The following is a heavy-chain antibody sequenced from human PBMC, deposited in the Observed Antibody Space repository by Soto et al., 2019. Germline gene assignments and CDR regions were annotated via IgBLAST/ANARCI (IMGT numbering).Heavy chain of an antibody. D-gene: IGHD1-20*01. CDR2: IYSGGST. Sequence: PVGSLRLSCAASGFTVSSNYMSCVRQAPWKGLEWVSVIYSGGSTYYADSVNGRFTVSRDNSKNTLYLQMNGLRAEDTAVYYCARVPPGITGATHYGMDFWGQGTMVTVSS. CDR1: GFTVSSNY. J-gene: IGHJ6*02. CDR3: ARVPPGITGATHYGMDF. V-gene: IGHV3-53*01.